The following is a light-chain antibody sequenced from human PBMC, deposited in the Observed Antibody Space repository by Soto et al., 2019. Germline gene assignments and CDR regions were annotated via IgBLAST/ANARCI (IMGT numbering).Light chain of an antibody. CDR1: QRISEW. CDR3: QQYSRYPFT. J-gene: IGKJ3*01. CDR2: DVT. Sequence: DIHMTQSPSTLSASVGDRVTITCRASQRISEWLTWYQQQPGRAPKLLIYDVTSLESGVPSRFSGSGSETEFTLNISSLQPDDFATYYCQQYSRYPFTFGPGTKVDIK. V-gene: IGKV1-5*01.